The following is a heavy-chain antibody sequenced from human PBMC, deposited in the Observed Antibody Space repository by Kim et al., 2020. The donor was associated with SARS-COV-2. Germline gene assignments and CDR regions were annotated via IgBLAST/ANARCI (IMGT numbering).Heavy chain of an antibody. CDR1: GFTFSSYG. V-gene: IGHV3-30*18. CDR3: AKDNLYSSGWYFHY. CDR2: ISYDGSNK. J-gene: IGHJ4*02. Sequence: GGSLRLSCAASGFTFSSYGMHWVRQAPGKGLEWVAVISYDGSNKYYADSVKGRFTISRDNSKNTLYLQMNSLRAEDTAVYYCAKDNLYSSGWYFHYWGQGTLVTVSS. D-gene: IGHD6-19*01.